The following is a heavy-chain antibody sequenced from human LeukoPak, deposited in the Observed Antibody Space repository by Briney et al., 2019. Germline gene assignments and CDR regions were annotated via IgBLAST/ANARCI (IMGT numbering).Heavy chain of an antibody. CDR2: IGSGSSYI. Sequence: GGSLRLSCAASGFTFSNYSMNWVRQAPGKGLEWVSSIGSGSSYIYYADSVKGRFTISRDNAKNSLYLQMNSLRAEDTAVYYCARNLEGSGCDYWGQGTLVTVSS. V-gene: IGHV3-21*01. CDR3: ARNLEGSGCDY. CDR1: GFTFSNYS. J-gene: IGHJ4*02. D-gene: IGHD6-19*01.